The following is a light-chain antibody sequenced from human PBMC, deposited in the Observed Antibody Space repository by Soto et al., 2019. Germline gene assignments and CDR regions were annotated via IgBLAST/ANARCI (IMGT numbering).Light chain of an antibody. V-gene: IGKV3-15*01. CDR1: QSVRSN. CDR2: GAT. J-gene: IGKJ2*01. CDR3: QQSFSPPYT. Sequence: EILMTQSPATLSVSPGERATLSCRASQSVRSNLAWYQQKPGQAPRLLIFGATTRATGMPARFSGSGSGTEFTLTISSLQSEDFATYYCQQSFSPPYTFGQGTKLEIK.